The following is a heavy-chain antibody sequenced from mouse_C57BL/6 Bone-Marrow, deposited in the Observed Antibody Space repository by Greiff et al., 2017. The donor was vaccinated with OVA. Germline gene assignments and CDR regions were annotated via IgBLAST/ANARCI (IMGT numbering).Heavy chain of an antibody. CDR2: ISSGGDYI. CDR1: GFTFSSYA. J-gene: IGHJ1*03. D-gene: IGHD2-5*01. CDR3: TRDLLYYSNYPYWYFDV. V-gene: IGHV5-9-1*02. Sequence: EVQGVESGEGLVKPGGSLKLSCAASGFTFSSYAMSWVRQTPEKRLEWVAYISSGGDYIYYADTVKGRFTISRDNARNTLYLQMSSLKSEDTAMYYCTRDLLYYSNYPYWYFDVWGTGTTVTVSS.